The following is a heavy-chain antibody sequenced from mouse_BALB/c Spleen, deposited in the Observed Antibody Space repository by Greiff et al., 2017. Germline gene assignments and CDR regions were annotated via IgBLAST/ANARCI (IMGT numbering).Heavy chain of an antibody. V-gene: IGHV1S41*01. Sequence: DLVKPGASVKLSCKASGYTFTSYWINWIKQRPGQGLEWIGRIAPGSGSTYYNEMFKGKATLTVDTSSSTAYIQLSSLSSEDSAVYFCARWDRYDFDYWGQGTTLTVSS. J-gene: IGHJ2*01. CDR2: IAPGSGST. CDR1: GYTFTSYW. CDR3: ARWDRYDFDY. D-gene: IGHD2-14*01.